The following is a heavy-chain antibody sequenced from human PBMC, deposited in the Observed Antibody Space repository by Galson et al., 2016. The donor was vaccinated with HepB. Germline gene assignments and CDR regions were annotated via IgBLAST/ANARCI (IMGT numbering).Heavy chain of an antibody. V-gene: IGHV3-30*18. J-gene: IGHJ4*02. CDR2: MSFDGINK. CDR1: GFTFSSYG. CDR3: AKEGFLWFGELAPFYFDY. D-gene: IGHD3-10*01. Sequence: SLRLSCAASGFTFSSYGVHWVRQAPGKGLEWVALMSFDGINKYYADSVKGRFTISRDNSNNTLYLQMNSLRAEDTAVYYCAKEGFLWFGELAPFYFDYWGQGTLVTVSS.